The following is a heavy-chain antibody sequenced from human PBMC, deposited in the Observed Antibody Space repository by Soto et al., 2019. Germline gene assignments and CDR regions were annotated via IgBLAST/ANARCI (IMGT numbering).Heavy chain of an antibody. CDR3: ARLDHYVPRQFQH. CDR1: GYTFTSYG. CDR2: ISAYNGNT. D-gene: IGHD3-10*02. Sequence: QVQLVPSGAEVKKPGASVKVSCKASGYTFTSYGISWVRQAPGQGLEWMGWISAYNGNTNYAQKLQGRVTMTTATSTSTAYMELRSRRSDDTSVYYCARLDHYVPRQFQHWGQGTLVTVSS. V-gene: IGHV1-18*01. J-gene: IGHJ1*01.